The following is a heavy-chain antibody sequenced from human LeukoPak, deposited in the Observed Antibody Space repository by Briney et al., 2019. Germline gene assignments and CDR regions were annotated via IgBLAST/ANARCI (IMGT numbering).Heavy chain of an antibody. CDR1: GFTFSDYY. V-gene: IGHV3-11*04. D-gene: IGHD1-26*01. CDR2: ISSSGSTI. J-gene: IGHJ3*02. Sequence: TGGSLRLSCAASGFTFSDYYMSWIRQAPGKGLEWVSYISSSGSTIYYADSVKGRFTISRDNAKNSLYLQMNSLRAEDTAVYYCARDSGSNTDDAFDIWGQGTMVTVSS. CDR3: ARDSGSNTDDAFDI.